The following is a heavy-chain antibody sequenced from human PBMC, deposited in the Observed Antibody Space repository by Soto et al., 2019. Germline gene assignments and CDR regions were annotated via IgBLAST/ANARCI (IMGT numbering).Heavy chain of an antibody. CDR3: ARVSFTMVRGVIRPHSFDY. V-gene: IGHV1-18*04. J-gene: IGHJ4*02. CDR1: GYTFTSYG. Sequence: RASVKVSCKASGYTFTSYGIICVRQAPGQGLEWMGWICAYNGNTNYAQKLQGRVTMTTDTSTSTAYMELRSLRSDDTAVYYCARVSFTMVRGVIRPHSFDYWGQGTLVTVSS. D-gene: IGHD3-10*01. CDR2: ICAYNGNT.